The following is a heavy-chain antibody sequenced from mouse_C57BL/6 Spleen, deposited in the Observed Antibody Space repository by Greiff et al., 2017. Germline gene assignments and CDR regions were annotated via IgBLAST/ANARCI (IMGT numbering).Heavy chain of an antibody. J-gene: IGHJ2*01. D-gene: IGHD2-2*01. Sequence: DVKLQESGGGLVKPGGSLKLSCAASGFTFSSYTMSWVRQTPEKRLEWVATISGGGGNTYYPDSVKGRFTISRDNAKNTLYLQMSSLRSEDTALYYCARQNGYDRDYFDYWGQGTTLTVSS. CDR2: ISGGGGNT. CDR3: ARQNGYDRDYFDY. V-gene: IGHV5-9*01. CDR1: GFTFSSYT.